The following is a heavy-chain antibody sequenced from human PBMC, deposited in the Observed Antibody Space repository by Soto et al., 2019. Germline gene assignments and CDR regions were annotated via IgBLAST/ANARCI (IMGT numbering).Heavy chain of an antibody. CDR1: GGSISSYY. D-gene: IGHD3-10*01. V-gene: IGHV4-59*01. CDR2: IYYSGGT. J-gene: IGHJ4*02. CDR3: ASSGSRLATFDY. Sequence: TSETLSLTCTVSGGSISSYYWSWIRQPPGKGLEWIGYIYYSGGTNYNPSLKSRVTISVDTSKNQFSLKLSSVTAADTAVYYCASSGSRLATFDYWGQGTLVTVSS.